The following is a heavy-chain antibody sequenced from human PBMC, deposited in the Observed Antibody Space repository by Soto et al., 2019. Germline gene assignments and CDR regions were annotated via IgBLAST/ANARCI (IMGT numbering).Heavy chain of an antibody. J-gene: IGHJ5*02. CDR2: IYYSGST. V-gene: IGHV4-39*01. CDR1: GGSISSSSYY. CDR3: ARSELVWFGVNWFDP. Sequence: PSETLSLTCTVSGGSISSSSYYWGWIRQPPGKGLEWIGSIYYSGSTYYNPSLKSRVTISVDTSKNQFSLKLSSVTAADTAVYYCARSELVWFGVNWFDPWGQGTLVTVSS. D-gene: IGHD3-10*01.